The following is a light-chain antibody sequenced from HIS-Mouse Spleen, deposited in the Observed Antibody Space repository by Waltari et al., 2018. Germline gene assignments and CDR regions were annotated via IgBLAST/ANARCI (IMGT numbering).Light chain of an antibody. V-gene: IGLV2-14*03. Sequence: QSALTQPASVSGSPGQSITISCPGTSRDVGGYNYVSWYQQHPGKAPKLMIYDVSNRPSGVSNRFSGSKSGNTASLTISGLQAEDEADYYCSSYTSSSTVVFGGGTKLTVL. J-gene: IGLJ2*01. CDR1: SRDVGGYNY. CDR2: DVS. CDR3: SSYTSSSTVV.